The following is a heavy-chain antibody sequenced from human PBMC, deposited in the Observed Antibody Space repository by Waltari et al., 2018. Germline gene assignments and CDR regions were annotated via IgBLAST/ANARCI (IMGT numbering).Heavy chain of an antibody. CDR2: INTNTGNP. CDR3: ARESPIAAAGHEYFQH. Sequence: QVQLVQSGSELKKPGASVKVSCKASGYTFTSYAMNWVRQAPGQGLEWMGWINTNTGNPKEAQGFTGRFVFSLDTPVSTAYLQISSLKAEDTAVYYCARESPIAAAGHEYFQHWGQGTLVTVSS. CDR1: GYTFTSYA. V-gene: IGHV7-4-1*02. J-gene: IGHJ1*01. D-gene: IGHD6-13*01.